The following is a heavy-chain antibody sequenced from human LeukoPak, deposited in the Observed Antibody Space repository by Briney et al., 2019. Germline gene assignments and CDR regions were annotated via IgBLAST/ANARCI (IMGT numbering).Heavy chain of an antibody. V-gene: IGHV4-39*07. D-gene: IGHD6-13*01. J-gene: IGHJ4*02. Sequence: SETLSLTCTVSGGSISSSSYYWGWIRQPPGKGLEWIGRIYYSGSTYYNPSLKSRVTISVDTSKNQFSLKLSSVTAADTAVYYCARIVIAAAHFDYWGQGTLVTVSS. CDR1: GGSISSSSYY. CDR2: IYYSGST. CDR3: ARIVIAAAHFDY.